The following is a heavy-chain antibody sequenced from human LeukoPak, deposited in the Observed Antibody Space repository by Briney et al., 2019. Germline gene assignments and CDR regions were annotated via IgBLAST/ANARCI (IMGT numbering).Heavy chain of an antibody. Sequence: GGSLRFSCAASGFTFSTYWMSWVRQAPGKGLEWVANIKEDGSEKYYGDSVKGRFTISRDNAKNSLYLQMNSLRAEDTAVYYCARDSSGYQWGQGTLVTVSS. J-gene: IGHJ4*02. CDR2: IKEDGSEK. CDR1: GFTFSTYW. V-gene: IGHV3-7*01. D-gene: IGHD3-22*01. CDR3: ARDSSGYQ.